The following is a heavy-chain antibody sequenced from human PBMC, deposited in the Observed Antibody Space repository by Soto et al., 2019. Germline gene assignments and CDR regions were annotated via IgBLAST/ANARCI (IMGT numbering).Heavy chain of an antibody. Sequence: GSLRLSCAASGFTFSSYAMSWVRQAPGKGLEWVSAISGSGGSTYYADSVKGRFTISRDNSKNTLHLQMNSLRAEDTAVYYCAKDSPSGSYYIYWGQGTLVTVSS. D-gene: IGHD1-26*01. CDR3: AKDSPSGSYYIY. CDR1: GFTFSSYA. J-gene: IGHJ4*02. CDR2: ISGSGGST. V-gene: IGHV3-23*01.